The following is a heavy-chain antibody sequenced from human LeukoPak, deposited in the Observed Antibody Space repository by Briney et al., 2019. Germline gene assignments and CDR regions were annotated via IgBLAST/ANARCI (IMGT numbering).Heavy chain of an antibody. CDR3: VRSPDILTGEKFDY. CDR1: GYTFTGYY. CDR2: MNPKSGGT. D-gene: IGHD3-9*01. Sequence: ASVKVSCKASGYTFTGYYMHWVRQAPGQGLEWMGWMNPKSGGTNYAQKFEARVTMNRDTSISTAYMELSRLRFDDTAVYYCVRSPDILTGEKFDYWGQGTLVTVSS. V-gene: IGHV1-2*02. J-gene: IGHJ4*02.